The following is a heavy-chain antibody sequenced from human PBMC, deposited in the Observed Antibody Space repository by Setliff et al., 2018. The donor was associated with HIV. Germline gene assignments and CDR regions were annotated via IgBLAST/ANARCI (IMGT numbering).Heavy chain of an antibody. D-gene: IGHD6-13*01. CDR3: AAAEGQGPWYFFDN. J-gene: IGHJ4*02. Sequence: SETLSLTCSVSGASISSPIYYWGWIRQAPGKGLEWIGNIYYNGNTNYKPSLERRLTIYVDTSKNQFSLSLSSVTATDTALYFCAAAEGQGPWYFFDNWGQGTQVTVSS. V-gene: IGHV4-39*01. CDR1: GASISSPIYY. CDR2: IYYNGNT.